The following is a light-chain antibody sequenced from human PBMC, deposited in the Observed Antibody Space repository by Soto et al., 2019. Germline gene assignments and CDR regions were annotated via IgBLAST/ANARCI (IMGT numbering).Light chain of an antibody. J-gene: IGKJ2*01. CDR1: QSVSSSY. V-gene: IGKV3-20*01. CDR3: QHYGNSPLYT. Sequence: EIVLTQSPGTLSLSPGERATLSYRASQSVSSSYLAWYQQKPGQAPRLLIYGASSRATGIPDRFSGSGSGTDFSLTISRLEPEDFAVYYCQHYGNSPLYTFGQGTKLEIK. CDR2: GAS.